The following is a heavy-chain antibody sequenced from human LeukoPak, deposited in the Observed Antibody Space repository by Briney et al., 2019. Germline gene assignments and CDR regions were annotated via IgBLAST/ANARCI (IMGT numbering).Heavy chain of an antibody. CDR3: ARTGSYRYYYYYYMDV. V-gene: IGHV1-24*01. D-gene: IGHD1-26*01. J-gene: IGHJ6*03. CDR1: GKALTELS. Sequence: ASVKVSCKVSGKALTELSIHWVRQAPGKGLEWMGGFDPEDGETIYGQKFQGRVTITRNTSISTAYMELSSLRSEDTAVYYCARTGSYRYYYYYYMDVWGKGTTVTVSS. CDR2: FDPEDGET.